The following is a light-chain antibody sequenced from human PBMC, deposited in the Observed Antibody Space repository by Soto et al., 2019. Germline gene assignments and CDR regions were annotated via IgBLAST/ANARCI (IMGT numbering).Light chain of an antibody. CDR1: QGISSY. J-gene: IGKJ4*01. Sequence: DIQLTQSPSFLSASVGDRVTITCRASQGISSYLAWYQQKPGKAPKLLIYAASTLQSGVPSRFSGSGSGTVFTLTISSLQPEDFATYFCQQSYTGSPLTFGGGTKVDIK. CDR3: QQSYTGSPLT. V-gene: IGKV1-9*01. CDR2: AAS.